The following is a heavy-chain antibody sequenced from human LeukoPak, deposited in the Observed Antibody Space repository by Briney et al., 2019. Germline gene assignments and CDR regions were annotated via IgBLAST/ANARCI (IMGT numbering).Heavy chain of an antibody. J-gene: IGHJ4*02. CDR2: ISGSGGST. D-gene: IGHD3-10*01. CDR3: VKDSSTTWFGGDSK. CDR1: GFTFSSYA. V-gene: IGHV3-23*01. Sequence: GGSLRLSCAASGFTFSSYAMSWVRQAPGKGLEWDSAISGSGGSTYYADSVKGRFTISRDNSKDILYLQMKSLRVEDTAVYYCVKDSSTTWFGGDSKWGQGTLVTVSS.